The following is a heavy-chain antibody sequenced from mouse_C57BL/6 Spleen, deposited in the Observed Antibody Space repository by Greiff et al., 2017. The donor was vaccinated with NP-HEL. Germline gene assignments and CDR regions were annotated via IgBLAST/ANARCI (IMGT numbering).Heavy chain of an antibody. CDR2: INPNNGGT. J-gene: IGHJ3*01. D-gene: IGHD1-1*01. CDR3: ARSLYGSSPWFAY. V-gene: IGHV1-18*01. CDR1: GYTFTDYN. Sequence: VQLKQSGPELVKPGASVKIPCKASGYTFTDYNMDWVKQSHGKSLEWIGDINPNNGGTIYNQKFKGKATLTVDKSSSTAYMELRSLTSEDTAVYYCARSLYGSSPWFAYWGQGTLVTVSA.